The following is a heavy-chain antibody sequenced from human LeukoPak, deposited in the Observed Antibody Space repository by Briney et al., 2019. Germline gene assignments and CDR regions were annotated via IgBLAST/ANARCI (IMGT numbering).Heavy chain of an antibody. J-gene: IGHJ4*02. CDR1: GVSISSSNSY. Sequence: SETLSLTCTVSGVSISSSNSYWGWIRQPPGKGLEWIGSIYYSGNTYYKPSLKSRVTISVDTSKNQFSLKLTSVTAADTAVYYCGRRSRSTWNYRRGDYWGQGTLVTVSS. CDR3: GRRSRSTWNYRRGDY. CDR2: IYYSGNT. D-gene: IGHD1-7*01. V-gene: IGHV4-39*01.